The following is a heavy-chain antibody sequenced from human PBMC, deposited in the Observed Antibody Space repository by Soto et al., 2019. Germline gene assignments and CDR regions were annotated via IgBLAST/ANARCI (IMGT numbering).Heavy chain of an antibody. J-gene: IGHJ5*02. V-gene: IGHV4-31*03. Sequence: SETLSLTCTVSGGSISSGGYYWSWIRQHPGKGLEWIGYIYYSGSTYYNPSLKSRVTISVDTSKNQFSLKLSSVTAADTAVYYCARMFNINWFDPWGQGTXVTVSS. CDR1: GGSISSGGYY. D-gene: IGHD3-10*02. CDR2: IYYSGST. CDR3: ARMFNINWFDP.